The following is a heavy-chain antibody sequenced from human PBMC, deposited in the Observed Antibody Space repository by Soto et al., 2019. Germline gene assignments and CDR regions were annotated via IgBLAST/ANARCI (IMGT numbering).Heavy chain of an antibody. CDR3: ARGMGGYPSGCYFDL. CDR2: MNPNSGKT. V-gene: IGHV1-8*01. CDR1: GYTITSYD. Sequence: QVRLVQSGAEVKKPGASVKVSCKASGYTITSYDINWVRQAPGQGLEWMAWMNPNSGKTGNAQNFQGRVTMTRNTSISTVYMELSSLRSDDTAVYYCARGMGGYPSGCYFDLWGRGTLVTVSS. J-gene: IGHJ2*01. D-gene: IGHD5-12*01.